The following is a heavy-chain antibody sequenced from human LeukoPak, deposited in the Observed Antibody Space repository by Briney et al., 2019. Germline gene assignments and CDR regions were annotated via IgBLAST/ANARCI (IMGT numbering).Heavy chain of an antibody. D-gene: IGHD3-3*01. J-gene: IGHJ4*02. CDR2: LKKDGTEK. V-gene: IGHV3-7*01. CDR1: GFPFGSYW. CDR3: EIYGYGPFVSFGYYG. Sequence: PGGSLRPSCVASGFPFGSYWVSWVRRAAGKGLEGVGSLKKDGTEKYYVDSVRGRFPVSRANAKNSLQLVMSSLRAEDTAVYYCEIYGYGPFVSFGYYGWGQGTLVTVSS.